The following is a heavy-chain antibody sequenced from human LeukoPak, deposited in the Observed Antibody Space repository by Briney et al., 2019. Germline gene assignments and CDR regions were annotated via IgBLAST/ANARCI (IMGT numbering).Heavy chain of an antibody. D-gene: IGHD3-3*01. Sequence: WGSLRLSCAASGFTFSSYSMNWVRQAPGKGLEWVSSISSSSSYIYYADSVKGRFTISRDNAKNSLYLQMNSLRAEDTAVYYCARDTYGRTIWSGYYLKYYFDYWGQGTLVTVSS. CDR3: ARDTYGRTIWSGYYLKYYFDY. J-gene: IGHJ4*02. CDR1: GFTFSSYS. V-gene: IGHV3-21*01. CDR2: ISSSSSYI.